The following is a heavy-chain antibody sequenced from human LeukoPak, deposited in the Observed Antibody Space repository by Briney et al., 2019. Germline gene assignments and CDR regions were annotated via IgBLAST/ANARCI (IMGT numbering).Heavy chain of an antibody. V-gene: IGHV3-48*03. CDR1: GFTFSSYE. CDR3: ARVGAICSSTSCYAGGY. CDR2: ISSSGSTT. Sequence: PVGSLRLSCAASGFTFSSYEMNWVRQAPGKGLEWVSYISSSGSTTHYADSVKGRFIISRDNAKNSLYLQMNSLRAEDTAVYYCARVGAICSSTSCYAGGYWGQGTLVTVSS. D-gene: IGHD2-2*01. J-gene: IGHJ4*02.